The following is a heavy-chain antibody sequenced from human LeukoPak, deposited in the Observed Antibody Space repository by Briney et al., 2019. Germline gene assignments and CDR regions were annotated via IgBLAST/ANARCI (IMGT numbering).Heavy chain of an antibody. V-gene: IGHV4-59*12. CDR1: GGSISGYY. CDR2: IYYSGTT. Sequence: SETLSLTCSVSGGSISGYYWSWIRQPPGKGLEWIGYIYYSGTTIYNPSLKSRLTISLDTSKNQFSLNLSSVTAADTAVYYCAREMRYCSGSSCYGLDVWGQGTTVTVSS. D-gene: IGHD2-2*01. CDR3: AREMRYCSGSSCYGLDV. J-gene: IGHJ6*02.